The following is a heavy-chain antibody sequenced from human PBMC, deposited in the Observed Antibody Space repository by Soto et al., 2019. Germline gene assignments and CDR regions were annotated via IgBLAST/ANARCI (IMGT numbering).Heavy chain of an antibody. V-gene: IGHV3-23*01. J-gene: IGHJ6*02. D-gene: IGHD1-1*01. CDR2: ISGSGGST. CDR3: AKGGLGTGTSGGYYYGMDV. CDR1: GFTFSSYA. Sequence: EVQLLESGGGLVQPGGSLRLSCAASGFTFSSYAMSWVRQAPGKGLEWVSAISGSGGSTYYADSVKGRFTISRDNSKNTLYLQMNSLRAEDTAVYYCAKGGLGTGTSGGYYYGMDVWGQGTTVTVSS.